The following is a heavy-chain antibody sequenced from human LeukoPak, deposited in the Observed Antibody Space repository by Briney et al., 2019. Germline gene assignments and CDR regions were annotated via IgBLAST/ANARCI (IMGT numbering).Heavy chain of an antibody. CDR3: ASPKMATITEEIDY. CDR1: GGSISSSSYY. V-gene: IGHV4-39*01. J-gene: IGHJ4*02. CDR2: IYYSGSI. D-gene: IGHD5-24*01. Sequence: PSETLSLTCTVSGGSISSSSYYWGWIRQPPGKGLEWIGSIYYSGSIYYNPSLKSRVTISVDTSKNQFSLKLSSVTAADTAVYYCASPKMATITEEIDYWGQGTLVTVSS.